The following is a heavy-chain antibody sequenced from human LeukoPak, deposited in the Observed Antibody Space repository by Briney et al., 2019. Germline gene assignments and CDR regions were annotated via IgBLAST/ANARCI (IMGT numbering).Heavy chain of an antibody. Sequence: LSLTCAVYGGSFSGYYWSWIRQPPGKGLEWVAVILDDGSTEYYADSVKGRFTISRDNSKNTLYLQMNSLRAEDTAVYYCAKPDYYDSSGYLYWGQGTLVTVSS. V-gene: IGHV3-30*18. D-gene: IGHD3-22*01. CDR3: AKPDYYDSSGYLY. CDR1: GGSFSGYY. J-gene: IGHJ4*02. CDR2: ILDDGSTE.